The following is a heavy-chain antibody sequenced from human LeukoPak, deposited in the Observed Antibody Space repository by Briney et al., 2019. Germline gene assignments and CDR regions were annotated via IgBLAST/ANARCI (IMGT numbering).Heavy chain of an antibody. CDR3: ARGIAARHDY. CDR1: GYSISSGYY. J-gene: IGHJ4*02. D-gene: IGHD6-6*01. CDR2: IYYSGST. V-gene: IGHV4-61*01. Sequence: SETLSLTCAVSGYSISSGYYWGWIRQPPGKGLEWIGYIYYSGSTNYNPSLKSRVTISVDTSKNQFSLKLSSVTAADTAVYYCARGIAARHDYWGQGTLVTVSS.